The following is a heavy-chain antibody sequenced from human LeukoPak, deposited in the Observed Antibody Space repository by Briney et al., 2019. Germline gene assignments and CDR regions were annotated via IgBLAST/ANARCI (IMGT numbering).Heavy chain of an antibody. Sequence: PGGSLRLSCAASGFTFSSYSMNWVRQAPGKGLEWVSSISSSSSYIYYADSAKGRFTISRDNAKNSLYLQMNSLRAEDTAVYYCARTHSSSSASFDPWGQGTLVTVSS. CDR2: ISSSSSYI. CDR3: ARTHSSSSASFDP. CDR1: GFTFSSYS. V-gene: IGHV3-21*01. D-gene: IGHD6-6*01. J-gene: IGHJ5*02.